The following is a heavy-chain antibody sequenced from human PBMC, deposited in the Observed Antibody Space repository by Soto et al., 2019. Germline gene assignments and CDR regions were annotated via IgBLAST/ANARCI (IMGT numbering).Heavy chain of an antibody. CDR1: GFTFSSYA. CDR2: ISGSGGST. CDR3: AKDRVPGVDIVAKSSFDY. Sequence: GGSLRLSCAASGFTFSSYAMSWVRQAPGKGLEWVSAISGSGGSTYYADSVKGRFTISRDNSKNTLYLQMNSLRAEDTAVYYCAKDRVPGVDIVAKSSFDYGGQGTLVTFSS. V-gene: IGHV3-23*01. J-gene: IGHJ4*02. D-gene: IGHD5-12*01.